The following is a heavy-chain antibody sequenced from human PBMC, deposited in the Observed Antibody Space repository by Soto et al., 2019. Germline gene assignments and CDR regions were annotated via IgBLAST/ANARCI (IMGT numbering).Heavy chain of an antibody. CDR3: ARTRYCSGGSCRNFDY. CDR2: INAGNGNT. Sequence: ASVKVSCKASGYTFTSYAMHWVRQAPGQRLEWMGWINAGNGNTKYSQKFQGRVTITRDTSASTAYMELSSLRSEDTAVYYCARTRYCSGGSCRNFDYWGQGTLVTVSS. J-gene: IGHJ4*02. V-gene: IGHV1-3*01. D-gene: IGHD2-15*01. CDR1: GYTFTSYA.